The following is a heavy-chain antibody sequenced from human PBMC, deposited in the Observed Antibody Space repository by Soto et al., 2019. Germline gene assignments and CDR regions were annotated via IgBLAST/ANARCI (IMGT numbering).Heavy chain of an antibody. V-gene: IGHV3-9*01. CDR3: AKAPGITFGGVPVDY. CDR1: GFTFDDYA. D-gene: IGHD3-16*01. J-gene: IGHJ4*02. Sequence: EVQLVESGGGLVQPGRSLRLSCAASGFTFDDYAMHWVRQAPGKGLEWVSGISWNSGSIGYADSVKGRFTISRDNAKNSLYLQMNSLRAEDTALYYCAKAPGITFGGVPVDYWGQGTLVTVSS. CDR2: ISWNSGSI.